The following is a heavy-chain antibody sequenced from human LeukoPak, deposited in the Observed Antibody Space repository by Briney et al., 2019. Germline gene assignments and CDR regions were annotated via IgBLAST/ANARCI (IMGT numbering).Heavy chain of an antibody. D-gene: IGHD3-22*01. J-gene: IGHJ4*02. V-gene: IGHV3-48*04. CDR3: ARALIVVVNYDY. CDR1: GFIFSDSN. CDR2: ISSSSSTI. Sequence: SGGSLRLSCAASGFIFSDSNMNWVRQTPGRGLEWVSYISSSSSTIYYADSVKGRFTISRDNAKNSLYLQMNSLRAEDTAVYYCARALIVVVNYDYWGQGTLVTVSS.